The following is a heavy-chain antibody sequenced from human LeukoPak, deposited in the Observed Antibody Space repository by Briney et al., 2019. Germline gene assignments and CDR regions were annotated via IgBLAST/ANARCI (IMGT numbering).Heavy chain of an antibody. Sequence: ASVKVSCKAFGYTFTSYYVHWVRQAPGQGLEWMGIINPSGGSTSYAQKFQGRVTMTRDMSTSTVYMELSSLRSEDTAVYYCAREDRGFFSLSYYDSSGYHHGYFDLWGRGTLVTVSS. CDR1: GYTFTSYY. D-gene: IGHD3-22*01. V-gene: IGHV1-46*01. J-gene: IGHJ2*01. CDR3: AREDRGFFSLSYYDSSGYHHGYFDL. CDR2: INPSGGST.